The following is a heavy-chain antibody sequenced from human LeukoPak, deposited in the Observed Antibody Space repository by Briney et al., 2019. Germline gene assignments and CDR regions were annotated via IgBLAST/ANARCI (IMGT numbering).Heavy chain of an antibody. J-gene: IGHJ3*02. D-gene: IGHD3-22*01. CDR1: GYTFTGYY. Sequence: ASVKVSCKASGYTFTGYYMHWVRQAPGQGLEWMGWINPNSGGTNYAQKFQGRVTMTRDMSISTAYMELSRLRSDDTAVYYCARHAYYYDSSGYWPDAFDIWGQGTMVTVSS. V-gene: IGHV1-2*02. CDR2: INPNSGGT. CDR3: ARHAYYYDSSGYWPDAFDI.